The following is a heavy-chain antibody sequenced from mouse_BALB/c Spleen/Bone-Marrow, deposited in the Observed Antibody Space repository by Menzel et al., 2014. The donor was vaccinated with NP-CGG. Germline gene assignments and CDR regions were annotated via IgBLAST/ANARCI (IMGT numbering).Heavy chain of an antibody. J-gene: IGHJ3*01. CDR2: ISTYSGNT. CDR3: ARGIYYDSTWFAY. V-gene: IGHV1-67*01. Sequence: VQLKDSGPELVRPGVSVKISCKGSGYTFTDYAMHWVKQSHAKSLEWIGVISTYSGNTNYNQKFKGKATMTVDKSSSTAYMELARLTSEDSAIYYCARGIYYDSTWFAYWGQGTLVTVSA. CDR1: GYTFTDYA. D-gene: IGHD2-4*01.